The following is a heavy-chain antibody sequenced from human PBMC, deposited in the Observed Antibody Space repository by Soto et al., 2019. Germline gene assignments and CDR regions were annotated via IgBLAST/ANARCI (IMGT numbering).Heavy chain of an antibody. V-gene: IGHV1-46*01. CDR2: INPSGGST. CDR1: GYTFTSYY. Sequence: GASVKVSCKASGYTFTSYYMRWVRQAPGQGLEWMGIINPSGGSTSYAQKFQGRVTMTRDTSTSTVYMELSSLRSEDTAVYYCARDKGRYCSSTSCRSKSGMDVWGKGTTVTVSS. CDR3: ARDKGRYCSSTSCRSKSGMDV. J-gene: IGHJ6*04. D-gene: IGHD2-2*01.